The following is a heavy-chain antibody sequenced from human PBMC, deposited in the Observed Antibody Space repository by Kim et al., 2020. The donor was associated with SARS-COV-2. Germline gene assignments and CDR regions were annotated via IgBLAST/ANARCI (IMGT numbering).Heavy chain of an antibody. V-gene: IGHV4-34*01. CDR3: ARGRGQAEWLPYYYGMDV. J-gene: IGHJ6*02. CDR2: INHSGST. Sequence: SETLSLTCAVYGGSFSGYYWSWIRQPPGKGLEWIGEINHSGSTNYNPSLKSRVTISVDTSKNQFSLKLSSVTAADTAVYYCARGRGQAEWLPYYYGMDVWGQGTTVTVSS. CDR1: GGSFSGYY. D-gene: IGHD5-12*01.